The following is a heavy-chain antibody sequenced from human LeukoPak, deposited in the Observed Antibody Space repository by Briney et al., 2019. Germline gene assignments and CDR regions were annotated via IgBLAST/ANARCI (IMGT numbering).Heavy chain of an antibody. Sequence: GGPLRLSCAASGFTFSSSGMHWVRQAPGKGLEWVAYIRYDGGIKHHADSVKGRFTVSRDNSKNTLHLQMNSLRPEDTAVYYCTKPASGSTRERFEYWGQGTLVTVSS. CDR3: TKPASGSTRERFEY. CDR2: IRYDGGIK. CDR1: GFTFSSSG. J-gene: IGHJ4*02. D-gene: IGHD1-26*01. V-gene: IGHV3-30*02.